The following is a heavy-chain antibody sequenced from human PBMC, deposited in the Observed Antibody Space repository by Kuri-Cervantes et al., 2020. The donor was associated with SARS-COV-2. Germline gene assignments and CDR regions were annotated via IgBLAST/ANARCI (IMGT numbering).Heavy chain of an antibody. J-gene: IGHJ6*03. CDR1: GFTFSSYE. V-gene: IGHV3-48*03. CDR3: AKDPVYYYYYMDV. CDR2: ISSSGSTI. Sequence: GGSLRLSCAASGFTFSSYEMNWVRQAPGKGLEWVSYISSSGSTIYYADSVKGRFTISRDNSKNTLYLQMNSLRAEDTAVYYCAKDPVYYYYYMDVWGKGTTVTVSS.